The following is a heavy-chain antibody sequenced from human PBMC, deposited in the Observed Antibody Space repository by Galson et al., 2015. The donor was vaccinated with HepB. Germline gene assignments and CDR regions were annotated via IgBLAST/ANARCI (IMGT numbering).Heavy chain of an antibody. Sequence: SLRLSCAASGFSFSNYWMSWVRQAPGKGLEWVANIKQDGRKPYYVDSVKGRFTLSRDNAKHSLYLQMNSLRAADPAFYYCARDRCCSTSCIIDYLGQVALVT. CDR2: IKQDGRKP. CDR1: GFSFSNYW. V-gene: IGHV3-7*03. CDR3: ARDRCCSTSCIIDY. J-gene: IGHJ4*02. D-gene: IGHD2-2*01.